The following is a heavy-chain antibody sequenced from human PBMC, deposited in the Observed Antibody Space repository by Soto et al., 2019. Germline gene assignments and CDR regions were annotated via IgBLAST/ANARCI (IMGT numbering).Heavy chain of an antibody. CDR2: IYYSGST. Sequence: SETLSLTCTVSGGSISSSSYYWGWIRQPPGKGLEWIGSIYYSGSTYYNPSLKSRVTISVDTSKNQFSLKLSSVTAADTAVYYCARHRLGLQWLVPTGLGYFDYWGQGTLVTVSS. J-gene: IGHJ4*02. V-gene: IGHV4-39*01. D-gene: IGHD6-19*01. CDR3: ARHRLGLQWLVPTGLGYFDY. CDR1: GGSISSSSYY.